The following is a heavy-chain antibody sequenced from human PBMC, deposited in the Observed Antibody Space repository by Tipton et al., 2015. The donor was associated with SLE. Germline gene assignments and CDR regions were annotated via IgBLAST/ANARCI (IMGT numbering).Heavy chain of an antibody. J-gene: IGHJ4*02. D-gene: IGHD3-10*01. CDR1: GGSISSSSYY. Sequence: TLSLTCTVSGGSISSSSYYWGWIRQPPGKGLEWIGSIYYSGSTYYNPSLKSRVTISVDTSKNQFSLKLSSVTAADTAVYYCARGYGSGYDYWGQGTLVTVSS. CDR2: IYYSGST. CDR3: ARGYGSGYDY. V-gene: IGHV4-39*01.